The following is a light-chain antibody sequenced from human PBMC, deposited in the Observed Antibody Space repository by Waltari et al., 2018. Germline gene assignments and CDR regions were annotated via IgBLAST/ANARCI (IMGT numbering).Light chain of an antibody. CDR1: SHDVGGYNV. Sequence: QSALTQPPSASGSPGQSVTISRTGTSHDVGGYNVVSWYQHHPGKAPKLMIFEVTKRPSGVPDRFAGSKSGNTASLTVSGLQAEDEADYYCTSYAGSNKAVFGGGTKLTVL. J-gene: IGLJ2*01. CDR2: EVT. CDR3: TSYAGSNKAV. V-gene: IGLV2-8*01.